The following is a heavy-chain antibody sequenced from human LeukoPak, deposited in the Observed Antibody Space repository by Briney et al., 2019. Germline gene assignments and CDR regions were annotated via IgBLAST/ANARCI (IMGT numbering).Heavy chain of an antibody. CDR1: GGSISSSSYY. CDR3: ARLGRNYYYDSSGYFLPPDY. V-gene: IGHV4-39*01. D-gene: IGHD3-22*01. CDR2: IYYSGST. Sequence: SETLSLTCTVSGGSISSSSYYWGWTRQPPGKGLEWIGSIYYSGSTYYNPSLKSRVTISVDTSKNQFSLKLSSVTAADTAVYYCARLGRNYYYDSSGYFLPPDYWGQGTLVTVSS. J-gene: IGHJ4*02.